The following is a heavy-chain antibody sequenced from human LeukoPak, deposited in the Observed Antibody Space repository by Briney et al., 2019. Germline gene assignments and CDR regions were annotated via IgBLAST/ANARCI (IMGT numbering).Heavy chain of an antibody. CDR1: GYTLTELS. D-gene: IGHD3-10*01. CDR2: FDPEDGET. J-gene: IGHJ4*02. CDR3: ARDLGSGSSFDY. V-gene: IGHV1-24*01. Sequence: ASVKVSCKVSGYTLTELSMHWVRQAPGKGLEWMGGFDPEDGETIYAQKFQGRVTMTTDTLTSTAYMELRSLRSDDTAVYYCARDLGSGSSFDYWGQGTLVTVSS.